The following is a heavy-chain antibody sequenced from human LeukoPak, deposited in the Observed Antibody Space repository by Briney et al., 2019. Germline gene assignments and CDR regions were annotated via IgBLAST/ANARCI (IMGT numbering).Heavy chain of an antibody. Sequence: GGSLRLSCAASSFTFSSYAMSWVRQAPGKGLEWVSAISGSGGSTYYADSVKGRFTISRDNSKNTLYLQMNSLRAEDTAVYYCAKAGQDYYDSSGYFLYRVGYYFDYWGQGTLVTVSS. V-gene: IGHV3-23*01. CDR2: ISGSGGST. CDR1: SFTFSSYA. J-gene: IGHJ4*02. D-gene: IGHD3-22*01. CDR3: AKAGQDYYDSSGYFLYRVGYYFDY.